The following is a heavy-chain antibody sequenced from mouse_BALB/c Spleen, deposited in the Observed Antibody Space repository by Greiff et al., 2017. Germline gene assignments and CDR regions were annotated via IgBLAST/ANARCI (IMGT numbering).Heavy chain of an antibody. CDR2: ISYSGST. CDR1: GYSITSDYA. V-gene: IGHV3-2*02. J-gene: IGHJ4*01. D-gene: IGHD1-2*01. CDR3: ARSHYYGSLYAMDY. Sequence: DVHLVESGPGLVKPSQSLSLTCTVTGYSITSDYAWNWIRQFPGNKLEWMGYISYSGSTSYNPSLKSRISITRDTSKNQFFLQLNSVTTEDTATYYCARSHYYGSLYAMDYWGQGTSVTVSS.